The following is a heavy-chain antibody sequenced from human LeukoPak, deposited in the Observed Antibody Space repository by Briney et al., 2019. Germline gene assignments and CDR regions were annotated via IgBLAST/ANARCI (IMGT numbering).Heavy chain of an antibody. J-gene: IGHJ4*02. CDR1: GYSFASYW. D-gene: IGHD1-26*01. CDR2: IYPGDSDT. V-gene: IGHV5-51*01. Sequence: GESLKISCRGSGYSFASYWIGWVRQMPGKGLEWMGIIYPGDSDTTYSPSFQGQATISADKSISTAYLQCSSLKASDTAMYYCARHDIVGATWYYFDYWGQGTLVTVSS. CDR3: ARHDIVGATWYYFDY.